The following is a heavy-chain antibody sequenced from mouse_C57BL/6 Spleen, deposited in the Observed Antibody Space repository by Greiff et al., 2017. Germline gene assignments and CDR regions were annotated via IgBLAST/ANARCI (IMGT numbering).Heavy chain of an antibody. D-gene: IGHD1-1*01. J-gene: IGHJ4*01. V-gene: IGHV1-81*01. CDR3: AKYDYYGSPYYAMDY. CDR1: GYTFTSYG. Sequence: QVQLQQSGAELARPGASVKLSCKASGYTFTSYGISWVKQRTGKGLEWIGEIYPRSGNTYYNEKFKGKATLTADKSSSTAYMELRSLTSEDSAVYICAKYDYYGSPYYAMDYWGQGTSVTVSS. CDR2: IYPRSGNT.